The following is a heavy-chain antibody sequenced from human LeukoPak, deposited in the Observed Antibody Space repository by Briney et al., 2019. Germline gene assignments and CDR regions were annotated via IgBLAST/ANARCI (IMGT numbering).Heavy chain of an antibody. CDR2: ISYDGSNK. CDR1: GFTFSSYG. CDR3: AKTGAYGDYDTYYGMDV. Sequence: GGSLRLSCAASGFTFSSYGMHWVRQAPGKGLEWVAVISYDGSNKYYADSVKGRFTISRDNSKNTLYLQMNSLRAEDTAVYYCAKTGAYGDYDTYYGMDVWGQGTTVTVSS. J-gene: IGHJ6*02. V-gene: IGHV3-30*18. D-gene: IGHD4-17*01.